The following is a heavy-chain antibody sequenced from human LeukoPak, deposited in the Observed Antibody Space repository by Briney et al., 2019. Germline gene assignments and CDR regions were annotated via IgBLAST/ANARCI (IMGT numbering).Heavy chain of an antibody. J-gene: IGHJ5*02. D-gene: IGHD2-2*01. Sequence: PSETLSLTCAGYGGSFSGYYWSWIRQPPGKELVWMGKINHSGTTNYNPSLKSRATITVDTSKNQFSLKLSSVTAADTAVYYCARGPGNLPAGKRYNWFDPWGQGTLVTVSS. CDR2: INHSGTT. CDR1: GGSFSGYY. V-gene: IGHV4-34*01. CDR3: ARGPGNLPAGKRYNWFDP.